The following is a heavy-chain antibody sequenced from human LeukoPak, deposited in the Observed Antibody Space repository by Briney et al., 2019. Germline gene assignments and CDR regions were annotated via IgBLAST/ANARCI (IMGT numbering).Heavy chain of an antibody. J-gene: IGHJ1*01. Sequence: ASVKVSCKASGGTFGSYAISWVRQAPGQGLEWIGGIIPIFGTANYAQKFQGRVTITADESTSTAYMELSSLRSEDTAVYYCASRCGSTSCYTGFQHWGQGTLVTVSS. D-gene: IGHD2-2*02. V-gene: IGHV1-69*13. CDR1: GGTFGSYA. CDR3: ASRCGSTSCYTGFQH. CDR2: IIPIFGTA.